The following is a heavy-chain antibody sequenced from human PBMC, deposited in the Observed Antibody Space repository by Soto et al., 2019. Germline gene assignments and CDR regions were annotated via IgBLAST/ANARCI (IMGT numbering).Heavy chain of an antibody. CDR1: GYTFTSYY. J-gene: IGHJ4*02. V-gene: IGHV1-46*01. D-gene: IGHD3-22*01. Sequence: GASVKVFCKASGYTFTSYYMHWVRQAPGQGLEWMGIINPSGGSTSHAQKFQGRVTMTRDTSTSTVYMELSSLRSEDTAVYYCASNYYDSSGFDYWGQGTLVTVSS. CDR2: INPSGGST. CDR3: ASNYYDSSGFDY.